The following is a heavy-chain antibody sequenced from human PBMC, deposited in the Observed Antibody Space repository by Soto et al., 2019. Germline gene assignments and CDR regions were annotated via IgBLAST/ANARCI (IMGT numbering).Heavy chain of an antibody. J-gene: IGHJ4*02. CDR1: GGSISSGGYY. Sequence: SETLSLTCTVSGGSISSGGYYWSWIRQHPGKGLEWIGYTYYSGSTYYNPSPKSRVTISVDTSKNQFSLKLSSVTAADTAVYYCARHPATVTLHFDYWGQGTLVTVSS. CDR3: ARHPATVTLHFDY. D-gene: IGHD4-17*01. V-gene: IGHV4-31*03. CDR2: TYYSGST.